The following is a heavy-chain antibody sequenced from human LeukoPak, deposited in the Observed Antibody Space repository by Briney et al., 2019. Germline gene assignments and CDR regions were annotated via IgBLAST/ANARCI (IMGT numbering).Heavy chain of an antibody. Sequence: GGSLRLSCAASGFTFDDYAMHWVRQAPGKGLEWVSLISADGTIYYADSVRGRFTISRDNNKNSLYLQMNSLRTEDAALYYCAKDLGYSSSPDFWGQGTLVTVSS. CDR1: GFTFDDYA. D-gene: IGHD6-13*01. V-gene: IGHV3-43*02. CDR3: AKDLGYSSSPDF. CDR2: ISADGTI. J-gene: IGHJ4*02.